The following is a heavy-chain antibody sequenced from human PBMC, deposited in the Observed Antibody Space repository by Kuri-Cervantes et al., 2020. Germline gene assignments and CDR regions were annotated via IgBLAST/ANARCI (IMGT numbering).Heavy chain of an antibody. Sequence: SETLSLTCAVSGDSISNSNYYWGWIRQPPGKGLEWIGSIYFSGSAYLNPSLKRRVTISVDTSKNQFSMKLSSVTAADTAVYFCARSPIAGWYRTLDYWGQGVLVTVSS. CDR3: ARSPIAGWYRTLDY. CDR2: IYFSGSA. CDR1: GDSISNSNYY. V-gene: IGHV4-39*01. D-gene: IGHD6-19*01. J-gene: IGHJ4*02.